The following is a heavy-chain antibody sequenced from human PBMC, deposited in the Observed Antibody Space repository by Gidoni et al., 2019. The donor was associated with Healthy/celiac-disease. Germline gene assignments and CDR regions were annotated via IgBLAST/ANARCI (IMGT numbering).Heavy chain of an antibody. CDR3: ANVNLEYSDRRVREYYFDY. CDR2: ISGSGGST. Sequence: EVQLVESGGGLVQPGGSLRLSCAASGFTFSRYAMSWVRQAPGKGLEWVSAISGSGGSTYYADSVKGRFTISRDNSKNTLYLQMNSLRAEDTAVYYCANVNLEYSDRRVREYYFDYWGQGTLVTVSS. V-gene: IGHV3-23*04. J-gene: IGHJ4*02. CDR1: GFTFSRYA. D-gene: IGHD6-6*01.